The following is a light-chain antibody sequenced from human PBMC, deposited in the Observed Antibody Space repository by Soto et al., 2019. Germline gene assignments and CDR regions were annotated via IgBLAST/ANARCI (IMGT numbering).Light chain of an antibody. J-gene: IGLJ2*01. CDR1: SSNIGSNT. Sequence: QSVLTQPPSASGTPGQRVTISCSGSSSNIGSNTVNWYQELPGTAPKLLIYSDNQRPSGVPDRFSGSKSGTSASLAISGLQSEDEAEYYCGAWDDSLNVVIFAGGTKVTVL. CDR3: GAWDDSLNVVI. CDR2: SDN. V-gene: IGLV1-44*01.